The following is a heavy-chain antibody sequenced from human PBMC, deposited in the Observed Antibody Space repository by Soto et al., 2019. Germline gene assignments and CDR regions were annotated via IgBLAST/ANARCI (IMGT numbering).Heavy chain of an antibody. CDR2: IYHSGST. CDR3: ARGRPGEGAFDI. D-gene: IGHD4-17*01. CDR1: GYSISSGYY. Sequence: SETLSLTCAVSGYSISSGYYWGWIRQPPGKGLEWIGSIYHSGSTCYNPSLKSRVTISVDTSKNQFSLKLSSVTAADTAVYYCARGRPGEGAFDIWGQGTMVTVSS. V-gene: IGHV4-38-2*01. J-gene: IGHJ3*02.